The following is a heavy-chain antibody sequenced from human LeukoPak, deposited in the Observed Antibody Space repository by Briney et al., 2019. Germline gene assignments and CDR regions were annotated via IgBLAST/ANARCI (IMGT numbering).Heavy chain of an antibody. V-gene: IGHV4-59*01. CDR3: ARDSAPRDYGMDV. J-gene: IGHJ6*02. Sequence: PSETLSLTCTVSGGSTSSYYWSWIRQPPGKGLEWIGYIYYSGSTNYNPSLKSRVTISVDTSKNQFSLKLSSVTAADTAVYYCARDSAPRDYGMDVWGQGTTVTVSS. CDR1: GGSTSSYY. CDR2: IYYSGST.